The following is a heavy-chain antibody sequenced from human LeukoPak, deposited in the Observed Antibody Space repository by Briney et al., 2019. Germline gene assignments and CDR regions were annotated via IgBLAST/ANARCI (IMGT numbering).Heavy chain of an antibody. D-gene: IGHD4-11*01. CDR3: ARLPTVTDYFDY. CDR2: ISGSGGST. CDR1: GFTFSSYT. Sequence: GGSLRLSCVASGFTFSSYTMNWVRQAPGKGLEWVSAISGSGGSTYYADSVKGRFTISRDNSKNTLYLQMNSLRAEDTAVYYCARLPTVTDYFDYWGQGTLVTVSS. V-gene: IGHV3-23*01. J-gene: IGHJ4*02.